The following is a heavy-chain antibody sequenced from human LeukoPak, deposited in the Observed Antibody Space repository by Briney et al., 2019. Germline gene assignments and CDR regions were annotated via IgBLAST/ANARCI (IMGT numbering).Heavy chain of an antibody. CDR3: ASLAVTTPLFDY. J-gene: IGHJ4*02. V-gene: IGHV3-74*01. CDR2: INSDGSST. D-gene: IGHD4-17*01. CDR1: GFTVSSNY. Sequence: GGPLRLSCAASGFTVSSNYMSWVRQAPGKGLEWVSRINSDGSSTSYADSVKGRFTISRDNAKNTLYLQMNSLRAEDTAVYYCASLAVTTPLFDYWGQGTLVTVSS.